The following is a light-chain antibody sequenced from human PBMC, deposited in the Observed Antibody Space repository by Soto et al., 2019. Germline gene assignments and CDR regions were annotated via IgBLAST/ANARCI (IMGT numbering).Light chain of an antibody. CDR3: QQYGSSPIT. Sequence: LTQSPGTLSFSAGGGATLLSIATHFVSSSNLAWYQQKPGQAPRLLIYGASSRAPGIPDRFSGSGSGTDFTLTITPLEPEDFAVYFCQQYGSSPITFGQGTRLEIK. CDR1: HFVSSSN. V-gene: IGKV3-20*01. CDR2: GAS. J-gene: IGKJ5*01.